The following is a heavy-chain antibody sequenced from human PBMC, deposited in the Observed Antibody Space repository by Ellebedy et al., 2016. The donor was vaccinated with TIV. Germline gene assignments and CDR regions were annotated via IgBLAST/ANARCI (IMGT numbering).Heavy chain of an antibody. CDR2: VSAYSGNT. V-gene: IGHV1-18*01. Sequence: AASVKVSCKSSGYTFIDYGISWVRQAPGQGLDWMGWVSAYSGNTNYADNLQGRVTMTTDTSTDTAYMELRSLRSDDTAVYYCARYSGSGTYYRNGMDVWGQGITVTVSS. D-gene: IGHD3-10*01. J-gene: IGHJ6*02. CDR1: GYTFIDYG. CDR3: ARYSGSGTYYRNGMDV.